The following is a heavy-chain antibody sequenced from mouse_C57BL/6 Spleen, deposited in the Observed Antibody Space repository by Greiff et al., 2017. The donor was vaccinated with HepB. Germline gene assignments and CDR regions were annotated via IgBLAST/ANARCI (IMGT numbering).Heavy chain of an antibody. D-gene: IGHD2-5*01. CDR3: AREWAYYSNYDYAMDY. Sequence: EVKLVESGPGLVKPSQSLSLTCSVTGYSITSGYYWNWIRQFPGNKLEWMGYISYDGSNNYNPSLKNRISITRDTSKNQFFLKLNSVTTEDTATYYCAREWAYYSNYDYAMDYWGQGTSVTVSS. CDR1: GYSITSGYY. J-gene: IGHJ4*01. CDR2: ISYDGSN. V-gene: IGHV3-6*01.